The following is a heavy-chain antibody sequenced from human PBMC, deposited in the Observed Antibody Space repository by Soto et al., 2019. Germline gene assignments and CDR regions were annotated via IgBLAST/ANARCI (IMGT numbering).Heavy chain of an antibody. CDR3: ATGELLRFYYFDY. CDR1: GYTLTELS. CDR2: FDPEDGET. J-gene: IGHJ4*02. D-gene: IGHD4-17*01. V-gene: IGHV1-24*01. Sequence: ASVKVSCTVSGYTLTELSMHWVRQAPGKGLEWMGGFDPEDGETIYAQKFQGRVTMTEDTSTDTAYMELSSLRSEDTAVYYCATGELLRFYYFDYWGQGTLVTVSS.